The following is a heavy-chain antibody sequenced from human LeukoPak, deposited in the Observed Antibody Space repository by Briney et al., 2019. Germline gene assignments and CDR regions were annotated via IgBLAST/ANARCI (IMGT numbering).Heavy chain of an antibody. CDR2: IRSKANSYAT. J-gene: IGHJ4*02. Sequence: GGSLRLSCAASGFTFSGSAMHWVRQASGKGLEWVGRIRSKANSYATAYAASVKGRFTISRDDSKNTAYLQMNSLKTEDTAVYYCTRLGQSSGYYYAGDFDYWGQGTLVTVSS. V-gene: IGHV3-73*01. D-gene: IGHD3-22*01. CDR1: GFTFSGSA. CDR3: TRLGQSSGYYYAGDFDY.